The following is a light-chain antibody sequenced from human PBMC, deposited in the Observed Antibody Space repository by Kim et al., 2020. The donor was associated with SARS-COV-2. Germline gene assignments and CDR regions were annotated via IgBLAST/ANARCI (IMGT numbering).Light chain of an antibody. CDR3: QQYGSSPAYS. CDR1: QSVTSSY. J-gene: IGKJ2*03. V-gene: IGKV3-20*01. CDR2: GAS. Sequence: EIVLTQSPGTLSLSPGERATLSCRASQSVTSSYLVWYQQKPGQAPRLLIYGASSRATGIPDRFSGSGSGTDFTLTISRLEPEDFAVYYCQQYGSSPAYSFGQGTKREI.